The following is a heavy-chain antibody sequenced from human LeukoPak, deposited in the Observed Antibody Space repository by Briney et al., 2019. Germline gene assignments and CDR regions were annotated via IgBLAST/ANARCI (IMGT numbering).Heavy chain of an antibody. CDR3: ARTTIEDYYDSSGYDY. D-gene: IGHD3-22*01. CDR1: GGTFSSYA. V-gene: IGHV1-69*04. CDR2: IIPIFGIA. Sequence: SVKVSCKASGGTFSSYAISWVRQAPGQGLEWMGRIIPIFGIANYAQKFQGRVTITADKSTSTAYMELSSLRSEDTAVYYCARTTIEDYYDSSGYDYWGQGTLVTVSS. J-gene: IGHJ4*02.